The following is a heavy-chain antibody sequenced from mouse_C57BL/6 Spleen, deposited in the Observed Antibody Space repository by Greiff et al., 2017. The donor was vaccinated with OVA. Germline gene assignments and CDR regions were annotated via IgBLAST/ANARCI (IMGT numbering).Heavy chain of an antibody. CDR1: GFTFSSYG. D-gene: IGHD1-1*01. J-gene: IGHJ2*01. V-gene: IGHV5-6*01. Sequence: EVHLVESGGDLVKPGGSLKLSCAASGFTFSSYGMSWVRQTPDKRLEWVATISSGGSYTYYPDSVKGRFTISRDNAKNTLYLQMSSLKSEDTAMYYCARRGDGSSYFDYWGQGTTLTVSS. CDR3: ARRGDGSSYFDY. CDR2: ISSGGSYT.